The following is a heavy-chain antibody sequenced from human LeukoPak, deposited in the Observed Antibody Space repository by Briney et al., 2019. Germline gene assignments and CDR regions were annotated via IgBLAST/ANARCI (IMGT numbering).Heavy chain of an antibody. CDR2: ISSGGSTI. V-gene: IGHV3-11*01. J-gene: IGHJ4*02. Sequence: KAGGSLRLSCAASGFTFSDYYMSWIRQAPGKGLEWVSYISSGGSTIYYADSVKGRFTISRDNAKNSLYLQMNSLRAEDTAVYYCASRSNYTYGRTGYFDYWGQGTLVTVSS. CDR1: GFTFSDYY. CDR3: ASRSNYTYGRTGYFDY. D-gene: IGHD5-18*01.